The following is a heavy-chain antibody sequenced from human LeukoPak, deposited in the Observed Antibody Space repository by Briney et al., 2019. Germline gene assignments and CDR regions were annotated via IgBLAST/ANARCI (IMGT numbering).Heavy chain of an antibody. V-gene: IGHV1-18*01. J-gene: IGHJ5*02. CDR1: GYTFTSYA. CDR2: ISAHTGDT. CDR3: ARDRGGTTDWFDP. Sequence: ASVKLSCKASGYTFTSYAIGWVRHAPGQGLGWIGWISAHTGDTNYALKLQGRVTMTTDTSTSTAYMELRSLRSDDTAVYYCARDRGGTTDWFDPWGQGTLVTVSS. D-gene: IGHD1-7*01.